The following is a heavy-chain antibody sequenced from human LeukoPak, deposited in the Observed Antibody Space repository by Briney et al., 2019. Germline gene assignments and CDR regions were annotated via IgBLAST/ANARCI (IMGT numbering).Heavy chain of an antibody. J-gene: IGHJ6*03. D-gene: IGHD3-10*01. Sequence: GGSLRLSCAASGFTFSSYAMSWVRQAPGKGLEWVSAISGSGGSTYYADSVKGRFTISRDNSKNTLYLQMNNLRAEDTAVYYCAKGVRGVINYYYYYMDVWGKGTTVTVSS. CDR3: AKGVRGVINYYYYYMDV. CDR1: GFTFSSYA. CDR2: ISGSGGST. V-gene: IGHV3-23*01.